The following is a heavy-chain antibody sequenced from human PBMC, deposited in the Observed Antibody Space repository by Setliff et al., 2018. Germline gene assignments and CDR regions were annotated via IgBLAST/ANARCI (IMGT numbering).Heavy chain of an antibody. CDR1: GVSSSSHY. CDR3: ARNGPQIYSSGWFDC. Sequence: NPSETLSLTCTVSGVSSSSHYWSWIRQPPGEGLEWIGYIHYTGSTNYNPSLKSRVTLSVDTSKNQFSLKLTSVTAADAAVYYCARNGPQIYSSGWFDCWGQGTLVTVSS. V-gene: IGHV4-59*11. D-gene: IGHD6-19*01. J-gene: IGHJ4*02. CDR2: IHYTGST.